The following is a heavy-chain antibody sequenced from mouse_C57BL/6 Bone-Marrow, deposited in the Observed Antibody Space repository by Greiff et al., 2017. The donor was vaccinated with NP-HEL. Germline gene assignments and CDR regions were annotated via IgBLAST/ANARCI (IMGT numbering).Heavy chain of an antibody. CDR1: GYTFTSYW. Sequence: QVQLHQPGTELVKPGASVKLSCKASGYTFTSYWMHWVKQRPGQGLEWIGNINPSNVGTNYNEKFKSKATLTVDKSSSTAYMQLSSLTSEDSAVYYCARHYGSSYGGYFDVWGTGTTVTVSS. J-gene: IGHJ1*03. V-gene: IGHV1-53*01. CDR3: ARHYGSSYGGYFDV. D-gene: IGHD1-1*01. CDR2: INPSNVGT.